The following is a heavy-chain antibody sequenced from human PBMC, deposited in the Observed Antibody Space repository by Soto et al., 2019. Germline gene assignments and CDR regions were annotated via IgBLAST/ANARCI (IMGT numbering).Heavy chain of an antibody. D-gene: IGHD6-19*01. Sequence: QVQLVQSGAEVKKPGASVKVSCTASGYPLTGNYIHWVRQGPGEGLEWMGKINPSGGTTRYGQKFQGRVSMTRDTSTSTVYMEMSSLRSADTAVYYCARGEPHSSGWNFDYWGQGTLVIVSP. CDR1: GYPLTGNY. J-gene: IGHJ4*02. CDR2: INPSGGTT. V-gene: IGHV1-46*03. CDR3: ARGEPHSSGWNFDY.